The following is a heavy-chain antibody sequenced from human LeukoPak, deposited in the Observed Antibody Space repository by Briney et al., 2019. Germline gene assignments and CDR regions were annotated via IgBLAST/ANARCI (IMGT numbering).Heavy chain of an antibody. Sequence: GGSLRLSCAASGFTFSSYEMNWVRQAPGKGLEWVSYISSSGSTIYYADSVKGQFTISRDNAKNSLYLQMNSLRAEDTAVYYCAREVRYDSSGLYYFDYWGQGTLVTVSS. CDR1: GFTFSSYE. D-gene: IGHD3-22*01. CDR2: ISSSGSTI. V-gene: IGHV3-48*03. CDR3: AREVRYDSSGLYYFDY. J-gene: IGHJ4*02.